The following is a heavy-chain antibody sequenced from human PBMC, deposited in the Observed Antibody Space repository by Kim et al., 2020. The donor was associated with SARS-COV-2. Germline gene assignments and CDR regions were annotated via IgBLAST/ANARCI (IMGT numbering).Heavy chain of an antibody. J-gene: IGHJ4*02. V-gene: IGHV3-30*01. D-gene: IGHD3-22*01. CDR3: ARGDTSGYFYPFDY. Sequence: AASVKGRLTISRDNSKNTLYLQMTSLRAEDTAVYYCARGDTSGYFYPFDYWGQGTLVTVSS.